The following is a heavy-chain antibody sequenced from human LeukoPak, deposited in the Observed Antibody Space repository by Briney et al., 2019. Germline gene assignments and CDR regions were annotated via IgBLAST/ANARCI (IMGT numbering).Heavy chain of an antibody. CDR3: ARVAFWNYGNYYYYYGMDV. J-gene: IGHJ6*02. CDR1: GASFSGYY. D-gene: IGHD1-7*01. Sequence: SETLSLTCAVYGASFSGYYWSWIRQPPGKGLEWIGEINHSGSTNYNPSLKSRVTISVDTSKNQFSLKLSSVTAADTAVYYCARVAFWNYGNYYYYYGMDVWGQGTTVTVSS. V-gene: IGHV4-34*01. CDR2: INHSGST.